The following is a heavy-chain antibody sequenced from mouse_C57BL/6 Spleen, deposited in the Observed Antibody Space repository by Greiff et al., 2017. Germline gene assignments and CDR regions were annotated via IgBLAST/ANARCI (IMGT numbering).Heavy chain of an antibody. CDR1: GYAFTNYL. V-gene: IGHV1-54*01. Sequence: QVQLQQSGAELVRPGTSVKVSCKASGYAFTNYLIEWVKQRPGQGLEWIGVINPGSGGTNYNEKFKGKATLTADKSSSTAYMQLSSLTSEDSAVYFCARLRGYDGYLDYWGQGTTLTVSS. J-gene: IGHJ2*01. CDR2: INPGSGGT. CDR3: ARLRGYDGYLDY. D-gene: IGHD2-3*01.